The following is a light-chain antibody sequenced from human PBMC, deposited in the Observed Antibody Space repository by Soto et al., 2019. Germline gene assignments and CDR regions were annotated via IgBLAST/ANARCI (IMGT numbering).Light chain of an antibody. CDR3: QQSFVTPQT. V-gene: IGKV1-39*01. CDR2: DAT. J-gene: IGKJ1*01. CDR1: QNINTY. Sequence: DVQETQSPSSLSASVGDRVTITCRASQNINTYLNWYQHKPGRAPKLLIHDATTLQPGVPSGFTGSGSGTDFTLTISSLQPEDFATYYCQQSFVTPQTFGQGTKVDIK.